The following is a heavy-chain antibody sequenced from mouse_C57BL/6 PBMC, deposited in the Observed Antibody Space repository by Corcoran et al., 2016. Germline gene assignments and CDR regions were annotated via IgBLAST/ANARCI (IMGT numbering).Heavy chain of an antibody. CDR1: GYTFTDYY. Sequence: EVQLQQSGPELVKPGASVKISCKASGYTFTDYYMNWVKQSHGKSLEWLGDINPNNGGTSYNQKFKGKATLTVDKSSSTAYMELRSLTSEDSAVYYCAKDYSNHYAMDYWGQGTSVTVS. D-gene: IGHD2-5*01. CDR2: INPNNGGT. CDR3: AKDYSNHYAMDY. V-gene: IGHV1-26*01. J-gene: IGHJ4*01.